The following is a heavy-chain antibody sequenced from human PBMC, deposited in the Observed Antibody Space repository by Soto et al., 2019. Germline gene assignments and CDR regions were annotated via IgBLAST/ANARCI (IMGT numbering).Heavy chain of an antibody. V-gene: IGHV1-46*01. Sequence: QVQLVQSGAEVKKPGASVKVPCKASGYTFTSYHIDWVRQAPGQGLEWMGKISPSGDRTWYAQKYRGRVTMTRDTSTSTDYMELSSLRSEDTAVYYCARDGGNYGDDDHWGQGTLVTVSS. CDR1: GYTFTSYH. J-gene: IGHJ4*02. D-gene: IGHD4-17*01. CDR3: ARDGGNYGDDDH. CDR2: ISPSGDRT.